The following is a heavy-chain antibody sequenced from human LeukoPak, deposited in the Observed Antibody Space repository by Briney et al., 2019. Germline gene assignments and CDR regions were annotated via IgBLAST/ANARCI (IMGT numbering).Heavy chain of an antibody. J-gene: IGHJ3*01. V-gene: IGHV3-53*01. CDR1: GFTVSSNY. Sequence: GGSLRLSCAASGFTVSSNYMSWVRQAPGKGLEWVSVIYSGGSTYYADSVKGRFTISRDNAKNSLYLQINSLRAEDTAVYYCARSSYSSSSSVWGQGTMVTVSS. CDR2: IYSGGST. CDR3: ARSSYSSSSSV. D-gene: IGHD6-6*01.